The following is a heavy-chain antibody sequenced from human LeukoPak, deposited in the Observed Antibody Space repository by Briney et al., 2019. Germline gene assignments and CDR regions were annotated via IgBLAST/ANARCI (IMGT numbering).Heavy chain of an antibody. CDR3: ARVVKLKGFYYYYYYMDV. CDR1: GYTFTSYG. V-gene: IGHV1-18*01. CDR2: ISAYNGNT. D-gene: IGHD2-15*01. Sequence: ASAKVSCKASGYTFTSYGISWVRQAPGQGLEWMGWISAYNGNTNYAQKLQGRVTMTTDTSTSTAYMELRSLRSDDTAVYYCARVVKLKGFYYYYYYMDVWGKGTTVTVSS. J-gene: IGHJ6*03.